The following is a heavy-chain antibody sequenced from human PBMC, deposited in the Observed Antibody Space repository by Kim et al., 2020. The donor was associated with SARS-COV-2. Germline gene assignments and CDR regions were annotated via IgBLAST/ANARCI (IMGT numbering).Heavy chain of an antibody. V-gene: IGHV3-74*01. Sequence: GSSTDNADSVKGRCTISRDNAKNMLYLQINSLRPEYTAVYYCVRDGSRCVWGQGTTLTVSS. J-gene: IGHJ6*02. D-gene: IGHD3-10*01. CDR2: GSST. CDR3: VRDGSRCV.